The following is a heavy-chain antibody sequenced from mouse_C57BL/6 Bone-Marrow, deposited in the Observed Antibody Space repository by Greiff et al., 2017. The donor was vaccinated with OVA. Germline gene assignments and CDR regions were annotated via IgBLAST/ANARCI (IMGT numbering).Heavy chain of an antibody. J-gene: IGHJ3*01. V-gene: IGHV1-81*01. Sequence: VQLQQSGAELARPGASVKLSCKASGYTFTSYGISWVKQRTGQGLEWIGEIYPRSGNTYYNEKFKGKATLTADKSSSTAYMELRSLTSEDSAVYFCARSHQAWCAYWGQGTLVTVSA. CDR1: GYTFTSYG. CDR2: IYPRSGNT. CDR3: ARSHQAWCAY.